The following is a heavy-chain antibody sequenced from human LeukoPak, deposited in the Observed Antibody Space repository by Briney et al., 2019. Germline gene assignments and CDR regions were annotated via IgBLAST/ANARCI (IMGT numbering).Heavy chain of an antibody. CDR3: ARGELGTSAFDI. Sequence: PSETLSLTCAVSGYSIRSGYYWGWIRQPPGKGLEWIGSIYHSGSTNYNPSLKSRVTISLDTSKNQFFLKLSSVTAADTAVYYCARGELGTSAFDIWGQGTMVTVSS. CDR2: IYHSGST. D-gene: IGHD7-27*01. J-gene: IGHJ3*02. V-gene: IGHV4-38-2*01. CDR1: GYSIRSGYY.